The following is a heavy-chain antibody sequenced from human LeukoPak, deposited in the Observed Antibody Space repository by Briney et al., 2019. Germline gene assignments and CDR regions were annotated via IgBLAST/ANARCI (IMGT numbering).Heavy chain of an antibody. CDR3: ARAEGSGSGAYTLDY. J-gene: IGHJ4*02. CDR1: GGSTINYF. CDR2: IYSSGTT. V-gene: IGHV4-4*07. D-gene: IGHD3-10*01. Sequence: PSETLSLTCTVSGGSTINYFRSWIRQPAGKGLEWIGHIYSSGTTHYNPSLNNRVTISLDTSKSQFSLHLNSVTAADKAVYYCARAEGSGSGAYTLDYWGQGILVTVSS.